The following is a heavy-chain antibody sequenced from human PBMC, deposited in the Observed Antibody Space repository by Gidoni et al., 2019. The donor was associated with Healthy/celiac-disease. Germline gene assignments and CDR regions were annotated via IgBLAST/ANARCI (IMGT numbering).Heavy chain of an antibody. D-gene: IGHD6-19*01. CDR1: GFTFGRYW. CDR3: ARVAGIHNWFDP. J-gene: IGHJ5*02. Sequence: EVQLVESGGGLVQPGGSLRLACAAPGFTFGRYWTSWVRQPPGKGLEWVANIKQDGSEKYYVDSVKGRFTISRDNAKNSLYLQMNSLRAEDTAVYYCARVAGIHNWFDPWGQGTLVTVSS. V-gene: IGHV3-7*03. CDR2: IKQDGSEK.